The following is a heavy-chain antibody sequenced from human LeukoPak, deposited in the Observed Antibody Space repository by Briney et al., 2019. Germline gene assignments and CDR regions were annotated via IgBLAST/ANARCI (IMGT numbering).Heavy chain of an antibody. CDR2: IIGSGVDT. D-gene: IGHD2/OR15-2a*01. J-gene: IGHJ4*02. CDR3: AKETGTYCYFPFDS. Sequence: PGGSLRLSCAASGFTFSSYGMTWVRQAPGKGLELVSCIIGSGVDTYYADSVKGRFAISRDNSKNTLYLQMNSLRVEDTAVYYCAKETGTYCYFPFDSWGQGTLVTVSS. CDR1: GFTFSSYG. V-gene: IGHV3-23*01.